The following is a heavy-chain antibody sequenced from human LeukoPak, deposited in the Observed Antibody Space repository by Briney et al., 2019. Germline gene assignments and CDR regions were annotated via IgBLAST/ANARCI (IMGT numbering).Heavy chain of an antibody. D-gene: IGHD3-10*01. CDR1: GGSISSYY. Sequence: SETLSLTCTVSGGSISSYYWSWIRQPPGKGLEWIGYIYYSGSTNYNPSLKSRVTISVDTSKNQFSLKLSSVTAADTAVYYCARGFGSYYYWGQGTLVTVSS. V-gene: IGHV4-59*12. J-gene: IGHJ4*02. CDR2: IYYSGST. CDR3: ARGFGSYYY.